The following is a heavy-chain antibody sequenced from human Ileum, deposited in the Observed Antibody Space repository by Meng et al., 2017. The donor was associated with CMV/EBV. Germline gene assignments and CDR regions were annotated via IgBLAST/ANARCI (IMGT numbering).Heavy chain of an antibody. J-gene: IGHJ2*01. Sequence: CKASGYKFNTYALNWVRRAPGQGREWLGWINTNTENPTCAQAFTGRFVFSLDTSVSTAYLEISSLRAEDTASYYCARDLTPFSTTSRFDLWGRGTLVTVS. V-gene: IGHV7-4-1*02. CDR2: INTNTENP. CDR1: GYKFNTYA. D-gene: IGHD2-2*01. CDR3: ARDLTPFSTTSRFDL.